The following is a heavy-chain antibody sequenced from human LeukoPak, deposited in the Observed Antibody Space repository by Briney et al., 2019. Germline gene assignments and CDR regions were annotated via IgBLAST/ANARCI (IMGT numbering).Heavy chain of an antibody. Sequence: GESLKISCKGSGYSFTSYWIGWVRQMPGKGLEWMGIMYPGDSDTRYSPSFQGHVTISADKSISTAYLQWSSLKASDTAMYYCARQKGVGSTSYGMDVWGQGTTVTVSS. CDR1: GYSFTSYW. CDR3: ARQKGVGSTSYGMDV. V-gene: IGHV5-51*01. D-gene: IGHD1-26*01. CDR2: MYPGDSDT. J-gene: IGHJ6*02.